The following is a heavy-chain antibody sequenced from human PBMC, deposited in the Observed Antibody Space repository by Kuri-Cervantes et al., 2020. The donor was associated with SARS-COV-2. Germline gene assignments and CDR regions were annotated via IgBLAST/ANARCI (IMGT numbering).Heavy chain of an antibody. Sequence: GESLKISCAASGFTFSSYSMNWVRQAPGKGLEWVSSISSSSSYIYYADSVKGRFTISRDNAKNSLYLQMNSLRAEDTAVYYCASLTGFNWFDPWGQGTLVVASS. CDR1: GFTFSSYS. CDR2: ISSSSSYI. V-gene: IGHV3-21*01. CDR3: ASLTGFNWFDP. J-gene: IGHJ5*02. D-gene: IGHD3-10*01.